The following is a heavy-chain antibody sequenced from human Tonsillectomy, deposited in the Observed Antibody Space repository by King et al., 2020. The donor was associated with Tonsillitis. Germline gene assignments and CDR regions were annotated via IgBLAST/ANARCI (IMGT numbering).Heavy chain of an antibody. D-gene: IGHD5-12*01. Sequence: HVQLVESGGGVVQPGRSLRLSCAASGFTFSSYGMHWVRQAPGKGLEWVAVKSYDGSNKYYADSVKGRFTISRDNSKNTLYLQMNSLRAEDTAVYYCAKDQVATNYYYGMDVWGQGTTVTVSS. CDR3: AKDQVATNYYYGMDV. V-gene: IGHV3-30*18. CDR2: KSYDGSNK. J-gene: IGHJ6*02. CDR1: GFTFSSYG.